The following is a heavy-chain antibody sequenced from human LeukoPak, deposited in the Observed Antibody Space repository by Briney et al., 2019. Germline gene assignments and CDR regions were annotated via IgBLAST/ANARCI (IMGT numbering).Heavy chain of an antibody. CDR3: ARAVKFGGVIVYNWFDP. J-gene: IGHJ5*02. V-gene: IGHV4-34*01. CDR2: INHSGST. Sequence: SETLSLTCAVYGGSFSGYYWSWIRQPPGKGLEWIGEINHSGSTNYNPSLKSRVTISVDTSKSQFSLKLSSVTAADTAVYYCARAVKFGGVIVYNWFDPWGQGTLVTVSS. CDR1: GGSFSGYY. D-gene: IGHD3-16*02.